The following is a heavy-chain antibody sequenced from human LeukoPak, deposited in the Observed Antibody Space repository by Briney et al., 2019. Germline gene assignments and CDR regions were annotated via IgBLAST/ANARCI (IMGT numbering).Heavy chain of an antibody. CDR3: ARGLSIAARPHFDY. V-gene: IGHV1-2*02. D-gene: IGHD6-6*01. J-gene: IGHJ4*02. CDR1: GYTFTGYY. Sequence: ASVKVSCKASGYTFTGYYMHWVRQAPGQGLEWMGWINPNSGGTNYAQKFQGRVTMTRDTSTSTAYMELSRLRSDDTAVYYCARGLSIAARPHFDYWGQGTLVTVSS. CDR2: INPNSGGT.